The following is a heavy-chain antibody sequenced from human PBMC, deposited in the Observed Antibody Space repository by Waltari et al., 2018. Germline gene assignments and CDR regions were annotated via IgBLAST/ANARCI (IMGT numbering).Heavy chain of an antibody. CDR2: FNPSSGDT. CDR1: GYTLSGYY. CDR3: AKTGDFYSLEY. J-gene: IGHJ4*02. Sequence: QVQLVQSGAEVKRPGASGMVSCKASGYTLSGYYINWVRQAPGQGLEWMGRFNPSSGDTDYAQKFQGRVTMTRDTSINTAYLELTSLTSDDTAVYYCAKTGDFYSLEYWGQGSLVTVSS. V-gene: IGHV1-2*06. D-gene: IGHD3-3*01.